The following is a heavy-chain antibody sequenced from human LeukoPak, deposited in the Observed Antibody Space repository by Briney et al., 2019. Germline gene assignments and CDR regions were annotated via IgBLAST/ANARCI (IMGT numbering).Heavy chain of an antibody. CDR3: ARDLVAVAGTVY. J-gene: IGHJ4*02. D-gene: IGHD6-19*01. V-gene: IGHV3-21*01. Sequence: GGSLRLSCAASGFTFSSYSMNWVRQAPGKGLEWVSSISSSSSYIYYADSVKGRFTISRDNARNSLYLRMNSLRAEDTAVYYCARDLVAVAGTVYWGQGTLVTVSS. CDR1: GFTFSSYS. CDR2: ISSSSSYI.